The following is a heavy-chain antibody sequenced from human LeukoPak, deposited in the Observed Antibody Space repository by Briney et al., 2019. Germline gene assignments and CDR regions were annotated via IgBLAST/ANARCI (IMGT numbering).Heavy chain of an antibody. Sequence: GGSLRLACAASGFTVSSNYMTWVRQAPGKGLEWVSVIYSGGSTYYADSVKGRFTISRDDSKSTLYLQMNSLRVEDTAVYYCARGIAVADTGFFDYWGQGTLVTVSS. D-gene: IGHD6-19*01. V-gene: IGHV3-66*01. J-gene: IGHJ4*02. CDR2: IYSGGST. CDR1: GFTVSSNY. CDR3: ARGIAVADTGFFDY.